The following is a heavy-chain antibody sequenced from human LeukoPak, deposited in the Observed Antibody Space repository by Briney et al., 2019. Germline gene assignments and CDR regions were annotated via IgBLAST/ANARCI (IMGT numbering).Heavy chain of an antibody. CDR2: INPSGGST. J-gene: IGHJ4*02. D-gene: IGHD3-22*01. CDR3: ARDVHPYYYDSSGYSPFDY. CDR1: GYTFTSYY. Sequence: ASVKVSCKASGYTFTSYYMHWVRQAPGQGLEWMGIINPSGGSTSYAQKFQGRVTMTRDTSTSTVYMELSSLRSEDTAVYYCARDVHPYYYDSSGYSPFDYWGQGTLVTVSS. V-gene: IGHV1-46*01.